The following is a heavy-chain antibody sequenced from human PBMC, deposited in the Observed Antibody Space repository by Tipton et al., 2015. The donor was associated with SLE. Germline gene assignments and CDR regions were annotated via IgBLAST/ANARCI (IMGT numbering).Heavy chain of an antibody. D-gene: IGHD1-26*01. V-gene: IGHV3-11*01. CDR1: DYSISSGYY. J-gene: IGHJ6*02. CDR3: ARGERFRENHNYGMDV. CDR2: ISSGGGSI. Sequence: GLVKPSETLSLTCTVSDYSISSGYYWGWIRQPPGKGLEWVSYISSGGGSIYYADSVKGRLTISMDNAKNSLYLQMNSLRAEDTAVYYCARGERFRENHNYGMDVWGQGTTVTVSS.